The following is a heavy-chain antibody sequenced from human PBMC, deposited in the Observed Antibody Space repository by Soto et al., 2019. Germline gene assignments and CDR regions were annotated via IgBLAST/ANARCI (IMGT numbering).Heavy chain of an antibody. CDR2: IYYSGST. J-gene: IGHJ4*02. Sequence: QVQLQESGPGLVKPSQTLSLTCTVSGGSISSGGYYWSWIRQHPGKGLEWIGYIYYSGSTYYNPSPKSPVTISVDTSKNQFSLKLRSVTAADTAVYYCAREGYDILTGYSEGAWYFDYWGQGTLVTVSS. CDR1: GGSISSGGYY. D-gene: IGHD3-9*01. V-gene: IGHV4-31*01. CDR3: AREGYDILTGYSEGAWYFDY.